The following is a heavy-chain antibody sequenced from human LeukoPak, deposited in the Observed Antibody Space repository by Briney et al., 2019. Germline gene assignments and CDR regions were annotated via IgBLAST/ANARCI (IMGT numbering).Heavy chain of an antibody. CDR2: MRRDGNEI. D-gene: IGHD2-21*01. Sequence: GGSLRLSCSASGFTFSTYWMSWVRQAPGKGLEWVANMRRDGNEIYYLDSVRGRFTISRDSPKNTLFLQMNSLRAEDTAVYYCARDLSMSYSVDYWGQGTLVTVSS. V-gene: IGHV3-7*01. CDR1: GFTFSTYW. CDR3: ARDLSMSYSVDY. J-gene: IGHJ4*02.